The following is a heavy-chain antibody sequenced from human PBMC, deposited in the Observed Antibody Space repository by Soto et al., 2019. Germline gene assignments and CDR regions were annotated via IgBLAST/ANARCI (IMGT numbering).Heavy chain of an antibody. Sequence: QITLKESGPTLVKPTQTLTLTCTFSGFSLSTSGVGVGWIRQPPGKALEWLAFLYWDDDKRYSPSLKSRLTTTXAXSXXQVLLTMTHMDPVDTATYYCARTSANWGSRGLVDYWGQGTLVTVAS. D-gene: IGHD7-27*01. V-gene: IGHV2-5*02. CDR1: GFSLSTSGVG. CDR3: ARTSANWGSRGLVDY. CDR2: LYWDDDK. J-gene: IGHJ4*02.